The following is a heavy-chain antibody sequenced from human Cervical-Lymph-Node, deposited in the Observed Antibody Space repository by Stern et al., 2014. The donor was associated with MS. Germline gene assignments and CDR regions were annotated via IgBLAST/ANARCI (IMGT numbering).Heavy chain of an antibody. J-gene: IGHJ4*02. Sequence: QLVQSGPEVKKPGTSVKVSCKASGFTFTSSAVQWVRQARGQRLEWIGWIVVGSGNTNYAQKCQERVTITRDMSTSTAYRELSSLRSEDTAVYYCAAGPPYGGKALLGYWGQGTLVTVSS. CDR2: IVVGSGNT. CDR3: AAGPPYGGKALLGY. D-gene: IGHD4-23*01. CDR1: GFTFTSSA. V-gene: IGHV1-58*01.